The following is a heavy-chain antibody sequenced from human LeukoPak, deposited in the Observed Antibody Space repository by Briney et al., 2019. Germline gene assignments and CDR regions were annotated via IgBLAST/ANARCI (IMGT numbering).Heavy chain of an antibody. CDR3: AGSLGYCTSNVCYLKY. D-gene: IGHD2-8*01. CDR2: MNPNSGNT. Sequence: ASVKVSCKASGYTFISYDINWVRQVTGQGLEWMGWMNPNSGNTGYAQKFQGRVTITRNTSISTAFMELSSLRSDDTAVYYCAGSLGYCTSNVCYLKYWGQGTLITVSS. CDR1: GYTFISYD. V-gene: IGHV1-8*03. J-gene: IGHJ4*02.